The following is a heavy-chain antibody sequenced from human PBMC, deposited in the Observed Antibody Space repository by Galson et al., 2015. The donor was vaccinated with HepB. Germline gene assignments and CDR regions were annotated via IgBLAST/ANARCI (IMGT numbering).Heavy chain of an antibody. CDR2: ISYDGSNK. CDR3: ARGSDDILTGYYFYFDY. Sequence: SLRLSCAASGFTFSSYAMHWVRQAPGKGLEWVAVISYDGSNKYYADSVKGRFTISRDNSKNTLYLQMNSLRAEDTAVYYCARGSDDILTGYYFYFDYWGQGTLVTVSS. V-gene: IGHV3-30-3*01. J-gene: IGHJ4*02. D-gene: IGHD3-9*01. CDR1: GFTFSSYA.